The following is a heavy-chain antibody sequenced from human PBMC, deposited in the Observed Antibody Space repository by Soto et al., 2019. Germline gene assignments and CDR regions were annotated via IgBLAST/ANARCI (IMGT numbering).Heavy chain of an antibody. V-gene: IGHV4-34*01. CDR3: GRGYCSNTSSYDFDY. Sequence: SETLSLTCAVYGGYFSGYYWSWIRQPPGKGLERLGEINHSGSTNYNPSLKRRVTISVDTYKNQFSLKLSSVTAADTHVYYCGRGYCSNTSSYDFDYWGQGTLVSLSS. CDR1: GGYFSGYY. D-gene: IGHD2-2*01. J-gene: IGHJ4*02. CDR2: INHSGST.